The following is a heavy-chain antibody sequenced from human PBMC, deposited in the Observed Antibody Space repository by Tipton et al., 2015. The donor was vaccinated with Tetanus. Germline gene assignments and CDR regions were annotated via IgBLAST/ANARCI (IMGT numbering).Heavy chain of an antibody. Sequence: GSLRLSCEASGFTFSTYPFHWVRQAPGKGLEWVAAIGDTEFVTYYADSLKGRFTISRDNSKNTLFLQMNSLRAEDTAMYYCARDRDGDYAAFDYWGQGTLVTVSS. D-gene: IGHD4-17*01. CDR1: GFTFSTYP. CDR3: ARDRDGDYAAFDY. J-gene: IGHJ4*02. V-gene: IGHV3-23*01. CDR2: IGDTEFVT.